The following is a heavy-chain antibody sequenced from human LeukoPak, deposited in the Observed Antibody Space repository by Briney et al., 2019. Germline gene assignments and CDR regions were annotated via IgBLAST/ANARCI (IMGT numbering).Heavy chain of an antibody. Sequence: SETLSLTCTVSGDSINSLDLWSWVRQPPGKGLEWIGEMYLSGTTHSNPSVKSRVTTSMDKSKNQFFLNLSSVTAADTAVYYCAGLVGRYSSGLYYYYFDYWGQGTLVTVSS. CDR3: AGLVGRYSSGLYYYYFDY. J-gene: IGHJ4*02. V-gene: IGHV4-4*02. CDR2: MYLSGTT. CDR1: GDSINSLDL. D-gene: IGHD3-22*01.